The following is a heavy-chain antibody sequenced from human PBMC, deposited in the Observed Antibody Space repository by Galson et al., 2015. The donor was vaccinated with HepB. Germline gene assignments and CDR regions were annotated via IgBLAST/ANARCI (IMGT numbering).Heavy chain of an antibody. D-gene: IGHD3-10*01. V-gene: IGHV3-7*03. J-gene: IGHJ3*02. CDR1: GFTFSRYW. CDR3: TRSYLYAFDI. Sequence: SLRLSCASSGFTFSRYWMCWVRQAPGKGLEWVASIKEEGSEKYYVDSVKGRFTISRDNAKNSLYLRMNSLRAEDTAVYYCTRSYLYAFDIWGQGTMVTVSS. CDR2: IKEEGSEK.